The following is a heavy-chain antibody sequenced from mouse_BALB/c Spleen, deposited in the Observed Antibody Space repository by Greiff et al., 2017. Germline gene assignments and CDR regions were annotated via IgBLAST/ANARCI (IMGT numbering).Heavy chain of an antibody. D-gene: IGHD2-1*01. CDR1: GYTFTSYW. CDR3: ARSYGNYPWFAY. Sequence: QVQLKESGAELAKPGASVKMSCKASGYTFTSYWMHWVKQRPGQGLEWIGYINPSTGYTEYNQKFKDKATLTADKSSSTAYMQLSSLTSEDSAVYYCARSYGNYPWFAYWGQGTLVTVSA. J-gene: IGHJ3*01. CDR2: INPSTGYT. V-gene: IGHV1-7*01.